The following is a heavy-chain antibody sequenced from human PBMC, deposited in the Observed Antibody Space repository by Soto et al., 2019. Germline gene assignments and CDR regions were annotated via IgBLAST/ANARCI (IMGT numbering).Heavy chain of an antibody. CDR1: GFSLSSTRMA. D-gene: IGHD6-19*01. CDR2: IYWDDDK. V-gene: IGHV2-5*02. CDR3: AHIVVAGLGYYFDY. Sequence: QITLKESGPTLVKPTQTLTLTCTFSGFSLSSTRMAVGWIRQPPGKALEWLALIYWDDDKRYSLFLKSRLTITQDTSKNQVVLTMSNMDPVDTARYYCAHIVVAGLGYYFDYWGQGTLVTVSS. J-gene: IGHJ4*02.